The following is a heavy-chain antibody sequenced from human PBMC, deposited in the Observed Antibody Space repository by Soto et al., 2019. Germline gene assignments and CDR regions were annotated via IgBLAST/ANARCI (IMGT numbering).Heavy chain of an antibody. J-gene: IGHJ6*02. CDR1: GFTFSSYG. Sequence: QVQLVESGGGVVQPGRSLRLSCAASGFTFSSYGMHWVRQAPGKGLEWVAVISYDGSNKYYADSVKGRFTISRDNSKNXLSXQMNSLRAEDTAVYCCAKVPDIWGAPAPVYYGMDVWGQGTTVTVSS. D-gene: IGHD3-9*01. CDR3: AKVPDIWGAPAPVYYGMDV. V-gene: IGHV3-30*18. CDR2: ISYDGSNK.